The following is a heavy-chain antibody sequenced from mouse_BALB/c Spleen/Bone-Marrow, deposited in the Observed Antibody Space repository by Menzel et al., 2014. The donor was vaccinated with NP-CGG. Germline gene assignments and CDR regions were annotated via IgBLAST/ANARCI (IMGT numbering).Heavy chain of an antibody. D-gene: IGHD1-2*01. CDR2: TYPYNDYT. V-gene: IGHV1S45*01. J-gene: IGHJ3*01. CDR3: AREDYGAWFPY. CDR1: GSTFTNHH. Sequence: EVQLQQSGAELVRPGASVKISCKAFGSTFTNHHINWVTQRPGQGLDWIGYTYPYNDYTSYNQKFKGKATLTVDKSSSTAYMELSSLTSEDSAVYYCAREDYGAWFPYWGQGTLVTVSA.